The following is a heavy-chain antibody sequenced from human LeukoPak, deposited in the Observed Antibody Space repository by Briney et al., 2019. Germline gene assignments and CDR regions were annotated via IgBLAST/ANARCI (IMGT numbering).Heavy chain of an antibody. J-gene: IGHJ3*01. CDR2: INHSGST. Sequence: SETLSLTCAVYGGPFSGYYWSWIRQPPGKGLEWIGEINHSGSTNYNPSLKSRVTISVDTSKNQFSLNLTSVTTADTAVYYCARVSCSSTSCPRRDALDVWGQGTMVTVSS. V-gene: IGHV4-34*01. D-gene: IGHD2-2*01. CDR3: ARVSCSSTSCPRRDALDV. CDR1: GGPFSGYY.